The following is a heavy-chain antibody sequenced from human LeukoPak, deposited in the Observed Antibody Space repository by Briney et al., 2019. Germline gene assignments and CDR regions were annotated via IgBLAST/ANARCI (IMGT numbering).Heavy chain of an antibody. CDR2: IIPIFGAT. Sequence: VASVKVSCKASGGTFSSYAISWVRQAPGQGLEWMGGIIPIFGATNYSQKFQSRVTITADESTSTAYMELSSLRSEDTAVYYCARGGWLQFYFDYWGQGTLVTVSS. D-gene: IGHD5-24*01. CDR1: GGTFSSYA. J-gene: IGHJ4*02. V-gene: IGHV1-69*13. CDR3: ARGGWLQFYFDY.